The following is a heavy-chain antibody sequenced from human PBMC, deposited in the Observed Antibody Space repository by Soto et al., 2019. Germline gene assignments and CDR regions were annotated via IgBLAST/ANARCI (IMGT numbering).Heavy chain of an antibody. CDR1: GYTFTSYD. CDR2: MNPNRGNT. Sequence: QVQLVQSGAEVKKPGASVKVSCKASGYTFTSYDINWVRQATGQGLEWMGWMNPNRGNTGYAQKXPGIVTMTRTTXXXTXXMELSSLRSEDTAVYYCARVGYYYDSSGYYLSFDYWGQGTLVTVSS. V-gene: IGHV1-8*01. CDR3: ARVGYYYDSSGYYLSFDY. D-gene: IGHD3-22*01. J-gene: IGHJ4*02.